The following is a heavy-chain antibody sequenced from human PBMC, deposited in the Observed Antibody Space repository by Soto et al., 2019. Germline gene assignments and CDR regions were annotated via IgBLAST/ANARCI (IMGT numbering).Heavy chain of an antibody. D-gene: IGHD3-22*01. CDR1: GGSISSSSYY. CDR3: ARDIYYDSSGYPYYYYGMDV. J-gene: IGHJ6*02. V-gene: IGHV4-39*07. CDR2: IYYSGST. Sequence: SETLSLTCTVSGGSISSSSYYWGWIRQPPGKGLEGIGSIYYSGSTYYNPSLKRRVTISVDTSKNQFSRKLSSGTAADTAVYYCARDIYYDSSGYPYYYYGMDVWGQGTTVTVSS.